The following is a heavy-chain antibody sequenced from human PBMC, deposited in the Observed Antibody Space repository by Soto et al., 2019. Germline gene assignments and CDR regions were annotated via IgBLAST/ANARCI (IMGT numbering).Heavy chain of an antibody. V-gene: IGHV6-1*01. Sequence: SQTLSLTCAISGDSVSSNSAAWNWIRQSPSRGLEWLGRTYYRSKWYNDYAVSVKSRITINPDTSKNQFSLQLNSVTPEDTAVYYCARDNWSYPSYYYYYMDVWGKGTTVTVS. D-gene: IGHD1-7*01. CDR1: GDSVSSNSAA. CDR3: ARDNWSYPSYYYYYMDV. CDR2: TYYRSKWYN. J-gene: IGHJ6*03.